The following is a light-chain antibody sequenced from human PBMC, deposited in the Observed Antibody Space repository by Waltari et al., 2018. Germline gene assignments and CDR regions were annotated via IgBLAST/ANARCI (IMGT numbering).Light chain of an antibody. CDR2: EDN. CDR3: QSSLSSNEMV. J-gene: IGLJ3*02. Sequence: NFMLTQPHSVSESPGKTVTISCTRRGGSVDSKYVQWFQQRPGSSPTTVIYEDNQRPPAVPDRFSGAIDSASNSASLTISGLKTEDEADYYCQSSLSSNEMVFGGGTKLTVL. V-gene: IGLV6-57*01. CDR1: GGSVDSKY.